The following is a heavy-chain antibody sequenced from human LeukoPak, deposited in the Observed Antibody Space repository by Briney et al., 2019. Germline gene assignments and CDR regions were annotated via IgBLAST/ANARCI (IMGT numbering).Heavy chain of an antibody. CDR1: GFTFTNNF. J-gene: IGHJ4*01. V-gene: IGHV3-7*01. CDR3: VREGFYFLDF. CDR2: IKQDGSET. D-gene: IGHD2-15*01. Sequence: QPGGSLRLSCAASGFTFTNNFMSWVRQVPGKGLEWVANIKQDGSETTYADSVRGRFTIFRDNAKDSVYLQMNSLRAEDSATYYCVREGFYFLDFWGQGTLVTVSS.